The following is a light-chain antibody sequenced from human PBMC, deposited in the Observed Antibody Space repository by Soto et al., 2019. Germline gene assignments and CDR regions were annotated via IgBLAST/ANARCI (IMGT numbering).Light chain of an antibody. CDR3: QQYNTWHPKMA. CDR1: QSVSSD. V-gene: IGKV3-15*01. Sequence: VVTQSPATLSVFPGETATLSCRASQSVSSDLAWYQQRPGQAHRLLIYGASTRATGIPARFRGSGSGTEFRLTISSLQSEDFATYYCQQYNTWHPKMAFGRGTKV. CDR2: GAS. J-gene: IGKJ1*01.